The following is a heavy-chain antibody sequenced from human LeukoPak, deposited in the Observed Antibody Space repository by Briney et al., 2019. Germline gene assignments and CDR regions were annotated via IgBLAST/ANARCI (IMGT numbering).Heavy chain of an antibody. CDR3: VRDRFRVSATDTRFDP. D-gene: IGHD6-6*01. J-gene: IGHJ5*02. V-gene: IGHV3-7*01. CDR1: GFIFSDYW. CDR2: IDHNGKEK. Sequence: GGSLRLSCEASGFIFSDYWMTWVRQAPGKGLEWVANIDHNGKEKNYVDSVKGRFTISRDNAKYSLFLHMNNLRGEDRAVYYCVRDRFRVSATDTRFDPWGQGTLVTVSS.